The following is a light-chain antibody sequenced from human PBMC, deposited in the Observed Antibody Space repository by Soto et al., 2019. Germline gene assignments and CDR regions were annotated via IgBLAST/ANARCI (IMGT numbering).Light chain of an antibody. CDR2: KAS. CDR1: QSISNW. V-gene: IGKV1-5*03. CDR3: QQYDRFPYT. J-gene: IGKJ2*01. Sequence: DIQMTQSPSTLSASVGDTVTITCRASQSISNWLAWYQQKPGQGPKLLIHKASTLESGVPSRFSGSGSGTVFTLTISSLQPDDFATFYCQQYDRFPYTFGQGTKLEIK.